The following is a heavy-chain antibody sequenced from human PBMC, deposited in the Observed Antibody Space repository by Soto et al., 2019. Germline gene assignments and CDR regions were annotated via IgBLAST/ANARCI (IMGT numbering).Heavy chain of an antibody. D-gene: IGHD3-3*01. CDR2: IKSKTDGGTT. CDR1: GFTFSNAW. J-gene: IGHJ4*02. Sequence: GGALRLSFAASGFTFSNAWMSWVRQAPGKGLEWVGRIKSKTDGGTTDYAAPVKGRFTISRDDSKNTLYLQMNSLKPEDPAVYYCTTDRNPYYHFWSGSLNWGQGTLVPVSS. CDR3: TTDRNPYYHFWSGSLN. V-gene: IGHV3-15*01.